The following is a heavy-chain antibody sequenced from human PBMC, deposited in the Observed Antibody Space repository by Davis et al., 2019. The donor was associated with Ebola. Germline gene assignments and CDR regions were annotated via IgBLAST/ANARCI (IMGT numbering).Heavy chain of an antibody. CDR1: GFTFSSHP. J-gene: IGHJ4*02. CDR3: AREWFGEMD. D-gene: IGHD3-10*01. V-gene: IGHV3-48*02. Sequence: GESLKISCAASGFTFSSHPMHWVRQAPGKGLEWVSYISGGSETIHYADSVKGRFTISRDNAKNSLYLQMNSLRDEDTAVYYCAREWFGEMDWGQGALVTVSS. CDR2: ISGGSETI.